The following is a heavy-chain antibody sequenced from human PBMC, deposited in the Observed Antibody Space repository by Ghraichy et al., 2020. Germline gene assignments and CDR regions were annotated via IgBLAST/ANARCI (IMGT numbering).Heavy chain of an antibody. CDR1: RGSVSSSHYY. Sequence: SQTLSLTCAVSRGSVSSSHYYWTWLRQPPGKGLEWIGYVYYDGSTYYSPSLRSRVTKSVDTSRNDFSLRLFSVTAADTAVYYCGTCPIPGWFDPWGQGTLVTVSS. J-gene: IGHJ5*02. V-gene: IGHV4-39*02. CDR2: VYYDGST. D-gene: IGHD2-8*02. CDR3: GTCPIPGWFDP.